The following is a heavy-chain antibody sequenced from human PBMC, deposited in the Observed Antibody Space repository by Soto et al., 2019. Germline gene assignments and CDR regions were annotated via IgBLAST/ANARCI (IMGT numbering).Heavy chain of an antibody. V-gene: IGHV3-30*18. J-gene: IGHJ4*02. CDR2: ISYDGSKK. D-gene: IGHD3-3*01. CDR3: AKEAPGHYEFRGVDY. CDR1: GFTFSYYG. Sequence: PGGSLRLSCAASGFTFSYYGMHWVRQAPGKGLEWVAVISYDGSKKCHADSVKGRFTISRDNSRNTLYLQMNSLRAEDTAVYYCAKEAPGHYEFRGVDYWGQGILVTVSS.